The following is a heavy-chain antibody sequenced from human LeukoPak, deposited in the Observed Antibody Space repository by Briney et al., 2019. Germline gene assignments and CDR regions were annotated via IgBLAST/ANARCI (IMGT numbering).Heavy chain of an antibody. V-gene: IGHV4-34*01. CDR1: GGSFRGYY. D-gene: IGHD2-2*01. CDR2: INHSGST. J-gene: IGHJ4*02. Sequence: SETLSLTCAVYGGSFRGYYWSWIRQPPRKGLEWIGEINHSGSTNYNSSLKSRVTISLDTSMKKFSLKLNSVTAADTAVYYCASTERCSTTCPLDYWGQGTLVTVSS. CDR3: ASTERCSTTCPLDY.